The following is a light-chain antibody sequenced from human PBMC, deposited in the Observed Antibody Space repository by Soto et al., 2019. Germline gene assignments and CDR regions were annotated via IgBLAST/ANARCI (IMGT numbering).Light chain of an antibody. CDR3: SSYTTSTTRV. CDR2: EVR. CDR1: MRDVGAYNL. Sequence: QSALTQPASVSGSPGQSITISCAGTMRDVGAYNLVSWYQQHPGRAPQLIIYEVRNRPSGISFRFSGSKSGNTASLTISGLQAEDEADYYCSSYTTSTTRVFGGGTKVTVL. V-gene: IGLV2-14*01. J-gene: IGLJ2*01.